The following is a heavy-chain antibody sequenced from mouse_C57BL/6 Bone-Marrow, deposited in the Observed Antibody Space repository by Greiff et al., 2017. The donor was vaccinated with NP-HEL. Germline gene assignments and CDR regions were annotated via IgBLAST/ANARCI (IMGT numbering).Heavy chain of an antibody. V-gene: IGHV1-50*01. D-gene: IGHD1-1*01. J-gene: IGHJ3*01. CDR1: GYTFTTYW. CDR3: ARKAYYGRSYEFAY. Sequence: QVQLQQPGAELVKPGASVKLSCKASGYTFTTYWMQWVKQRPGQGLEWIGEIDPSDSCTNYNQQFKGKATLTVDTSSSTAYMQLSSLTSEDSAVYYCARKAYYGRSYEFAYWGQGTLVTVSA. CDR2: IDPSDSCT.